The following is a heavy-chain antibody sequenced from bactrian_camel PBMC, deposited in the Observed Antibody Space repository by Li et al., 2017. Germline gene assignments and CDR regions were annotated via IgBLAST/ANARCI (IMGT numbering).Heavy chain of an antibody. CDR2: TISSDGST. CDR1: GFTFDDAD. Sequence: HVQLVESGGGSVQAGGSLRLSCTASGFTFDDADMGWYRRAPGNECELVSTISSDGSTSYADSVKGRFTISQDSARNTVYLQMNSLNSEDTALYYCSRYLWQLRDWGQGTQVTVS. J-gene: IGHJ4*01. D-gene: IGHD7*01. V-gene: IGHV3S63*01. CDR3: SRYLWQLRD.